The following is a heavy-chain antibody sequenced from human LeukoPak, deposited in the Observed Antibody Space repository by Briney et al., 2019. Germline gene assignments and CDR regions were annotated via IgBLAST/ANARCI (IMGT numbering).Heavy chain of an antibody. V-gene: IGHV3-30-3*01. CDR2: ISYDGSNK. CDR3: ARDPEATVTTSVVDYYYYGMDV. J-gene: IGHJ6*02. Sequence: PGGSLRLSCAASGFTFSSYAMHWVRQAPGKGLEWVAVISYDGSNKYYADSVKGRFTISRDNSKNTLYLQMNSLRAEDTAVYYCARDPEATVTTSVVDYYYYGMDVWGQGTTVTVSS. CDR1: GFTFSSYA. D-gene: IGHD4-17*01.